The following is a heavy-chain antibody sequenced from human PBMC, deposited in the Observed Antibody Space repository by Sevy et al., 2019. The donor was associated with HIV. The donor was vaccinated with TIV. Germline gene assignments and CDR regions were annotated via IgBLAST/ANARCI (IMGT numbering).Heavy chain of an antibody. J-gene: IGHJ4*02. CDR3: ATAREYYSDNSGYLDY. CDR2: FDPDDGET. D-gene: IGHD3-22*01. V-gene: IGHV1-24*01. Sequence: ASVKVSCKVSGYTLSELSMHWVRQPPGKGLEWMGRFDPDDGETIYAQRFQGRVTMIEDTSADTAYMELSSLRSEDTAMYYCATAREYYSDNSGYLDYWGQRTPVTVSS. CDR1: GYTLSELS.